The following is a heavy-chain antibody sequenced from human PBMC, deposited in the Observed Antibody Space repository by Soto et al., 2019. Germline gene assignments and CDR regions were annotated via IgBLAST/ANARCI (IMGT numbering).Heavy chain of an antibody. J-gene: IGHJ5*02. CDR2: INPSGGST. CDR1: GYTFTSYY. V-gene: IGHV1-46*01. D-gene: IGHD3-22*01. CDR3: ARDSKDYYDSSGYYNWFDH. Sequence: ASVKVSCKASGYTFTSYYMHWVRQAPGQGLEWMGIINPSGGSTSYAQKFQGRVTMTRDTSTSTVYMELSSLRSEDTAVYYCARDSKDYYDSSGYYNWFDHWGQGTLVTVSS.